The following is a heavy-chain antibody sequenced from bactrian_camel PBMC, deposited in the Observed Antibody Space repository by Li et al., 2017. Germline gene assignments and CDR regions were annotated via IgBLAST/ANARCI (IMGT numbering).Heavy chain of an antibody. D-gene: IGHD4*01. CDR1: RFTFSSYD. CDR2: INSFGSGT. V-gene: IGHV3S40*01. Sequence: VQLMESGGGLVQPGGSLRLSCAASRFTFSSYDMSWVRQAPGKGLEWVSAINSFGSGTYYTDSVKGRFTISRDNAKNTLYLEMNSLKTEDTAVYYCAADREATMTLYNYWGQGTQVTVS. CDR3: AADREATMTLYNY. J-gene: IGHJ4*01.